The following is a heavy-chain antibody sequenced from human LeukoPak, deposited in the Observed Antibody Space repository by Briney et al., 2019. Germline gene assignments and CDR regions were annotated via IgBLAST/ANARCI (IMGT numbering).Heavy chain of an antibody. V-gene: IGHV1-18*01. CDR1: GYTFTSYG. D-gene: IGHD1-14*01. Sequence: ASVKVSCKASGYTFTSYGISWVRQAPGQGLEWMGWISAYNGNTNYAQNLQGRVTMTTDTSTSTAYMELRSLRSDDTAVYYCARMRGAPRRYYYYYMDVWGKGTTVTVSS. CDR2: ISAYNGNT. J-gene: IGHJ6*03. CDR3: ARMRGAPRRYYYYYMDV.